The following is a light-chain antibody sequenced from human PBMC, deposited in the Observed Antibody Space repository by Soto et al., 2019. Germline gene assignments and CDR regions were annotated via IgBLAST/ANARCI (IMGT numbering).Light chain of an antibody. CDR2: LGS. CDR1: QSLLHSDGYNY. CDR3: MQFLQLPVT. J-gene: IGKJ3*01. Sequence: DIVMTQSPLSLPVTPGEPASISCRSSQSLLHSDGYNYLDWYLQKPGQSPQLLIQLGSMRASGVPDRFSRSGSGTDFTLKISRVEAEDVGVYYCMQFLQLPVTFGPGTKVDI. V-gene: IGKV2-28*01.